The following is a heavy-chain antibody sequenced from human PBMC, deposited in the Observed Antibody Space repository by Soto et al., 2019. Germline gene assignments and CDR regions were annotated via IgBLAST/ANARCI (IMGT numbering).Heavy chain of an antibody. CDR2: VKRKTNGGTT. Sequence: GGSLRLSCAASGFTFTNAWMSWVRQAPGKGLEWVGRVKRKTNGGTTDYAAPVKDRFNISRDDSKNTLNLQMNNLKTEDTAVYYCATCYGSGTDCQEDYLAFWGQGTPVTVSS. V-gene: IGHV3-15*01. D-gene: IGHD3-10*01. CDR3: ATCYGSGTDCQEDYLAF. CDR1: GFTFTNAW. J-gene: IGHJ4*02.